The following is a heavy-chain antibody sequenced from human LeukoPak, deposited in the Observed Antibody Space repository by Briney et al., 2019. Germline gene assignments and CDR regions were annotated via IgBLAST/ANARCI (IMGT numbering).Heavy chain of an antibody. CDR1: GYSISSGYY. J-gene: IGHJ4*02. D-gene: IGHD3-10*01. Sequence: PSETLSLTCTVSGYSISSGYYWGWIRQPPGKGLEWIGSIYHSGSTYYNPSLKSRVTMSTDPSKNQFSLKLSSVTAADTAIYYCARDAKYYYGSRTFFFYEHWGQGTLLTVSS. CDR3: ARDAKYYYGSRTFFFYEH. CDR2: IYHSGST. V-gene: IGHV4-38-2*02.